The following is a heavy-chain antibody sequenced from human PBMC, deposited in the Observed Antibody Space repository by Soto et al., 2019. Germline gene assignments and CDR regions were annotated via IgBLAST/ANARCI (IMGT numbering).Heavy chain of an antibody. D-gene: IGHD3-22*01. Sequence: GGSLRLSCAVSGFSFGDYYMTWIRQAPGKGLEWVSFISGSRHYTHYADSVKGRFTISRDNAKNSLYLEMGSLRVEDTAVYFCARVHDYDTGGYQYFDYWGQGNRVTVS. CDR1: GFSFGDYY. J-gene: IGHJ4*01. CDR3: ARVHDYDTGGYQYFDY. CDR2: ISGSRHYT. V-gene: IGHV3-11*06.